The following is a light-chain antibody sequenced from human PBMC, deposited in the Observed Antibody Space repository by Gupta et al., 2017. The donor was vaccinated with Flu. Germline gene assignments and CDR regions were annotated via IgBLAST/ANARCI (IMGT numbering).Light chain of an antibody. CDR3: QQYGSSPPYS. V-gene: IGKV3-20*01. CDR1: QSVSSSY. J-gene: IGKJ2*03. Sequence: EIVLTQSPGTLSLSLGERATLSCRASQSVSSSYLAWYQQKPGQAPRLLIYCASSRATGIPDRCSGSGSGTDFTLTISRLEPEDFAVYYCQQYGSSPPYSFGQGTKLEIK. CDR2: CAS.